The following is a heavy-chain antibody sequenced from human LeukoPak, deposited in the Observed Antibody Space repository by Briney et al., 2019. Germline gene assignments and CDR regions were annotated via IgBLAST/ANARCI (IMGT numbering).Heavy chain of an antibody. D-gene: IGHD6-13*01. CDR3: ARVGYSSSFDL. Sequence: GGSLRLSCAASGFTFSSYWMSWVRQAPGKGLEWVANIKQDGSEKYYVDSVKGRFTISRDNAKNSLFLQMNSLRAEDTAVYYCARVGYSSSFDLWGQGTLVTVSS. J-gene: IGHJ4*02. CDR2: IKQDGSEK. CDR1: GFTFSSYW. V-gene: IGHV3-7*01.